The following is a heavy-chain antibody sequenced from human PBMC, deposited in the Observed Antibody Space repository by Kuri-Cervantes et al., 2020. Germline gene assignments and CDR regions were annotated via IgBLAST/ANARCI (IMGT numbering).Heavy chain of an antibody. CDR2: IIPIFGTA. Sequence: SVKVSCKASGGTFSSYAISWVRQAPGQGLEWMGGIIPIFGTANYARKFQGRVTITADESTSTAYMELSSLRSEDTAVYYCARDLHIAAAGGDYWGQGTLVTVSS. J-gene: IGHJ4*02. V-gene: IGHV1-69*13. D-gene: IGHD6-13*01. CDR1: GGTFSSYA. CDR3: ARDLHIAAAGGDY.